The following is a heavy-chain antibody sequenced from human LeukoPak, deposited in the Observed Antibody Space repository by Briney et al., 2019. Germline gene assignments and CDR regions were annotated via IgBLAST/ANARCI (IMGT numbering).Heavy chain of an antibody. Sequence: ASVKVSCKASGYTFTSYDMNWVRQATGQGLEWMGWMNPNSGNTGYAQNFQGRVTMTRNTSISTAYMELSSLRSEDTAVYYCTIIPNVILFTHYFEYWGQGTLVTVSS. CDR1: GYTFTSYD. J-gene: IGHJ4*02. CDR3: TIIPNVILFTHYFEY. D-gene: IGHD2-21*01. CDR2: MNPNSGNT. V-gene: IGHV1-8*01.